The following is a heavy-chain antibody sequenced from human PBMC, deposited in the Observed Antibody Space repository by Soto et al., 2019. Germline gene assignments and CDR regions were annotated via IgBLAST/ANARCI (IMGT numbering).Heavy chain of an antibody. CDR2: ISAYNGNT. V-gene: IGHV1-18*01. Sequence: GASVKVSCKASGYTFTSYGISWVRQAPGQGLEWMGWISAYNGNTNYAQKLQGRVTMTTDTSTSTAYMELRSLRADDTARYYCARDIAYYDSSEDAFNIWGQGTMVTVSS. CDR1: GYTFTSYG. D-gene: IGHD3-22*01. J-gene: IGHJ3*02. CDR3: ARDIAYYDSSEDAFNI.